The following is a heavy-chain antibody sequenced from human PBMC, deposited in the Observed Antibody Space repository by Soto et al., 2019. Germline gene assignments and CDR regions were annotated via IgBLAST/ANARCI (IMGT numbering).Heavy chain of an antibody. D-gene: IGHD7-27*01. CDR1: GGSISNHY. CDR3: TRANWYSEY. CDR2: TYYNGNT. V-gene: IGHV4-59*11. J-gene: IGHJ4*02. Sequence: QVQLQESGPGLVKPSETLSLTCSVSGGSISNHYWSWIRQPPGKGLEWISYTYYNGNTNYNPSLMWRVPMSVGTSRNQISLKLTTVTAADTAVYYCTRANWYSEYWGQGTLVTVSS.